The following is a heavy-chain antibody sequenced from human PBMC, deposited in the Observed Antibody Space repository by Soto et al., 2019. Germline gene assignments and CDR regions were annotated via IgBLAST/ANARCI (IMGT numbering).Heavy chain of an antibody. CDR3: AKASVHYDYVWGSFMANYYFDY. J-gene: IGHJ4*02. V-gene: IGHV3-9*01. D-gene: IGHD3-16*01. CDR2: ISWNSGSI. Sequence: GGCLRLSCAASGFTFDVSAMHWVRQAPGKGLEWVPGISWNSGSIGYADSVKGRFTISRDNAKNSLYLQMNSLRAEDTALYYCAKASVHYDYVWGSFMANYYFDYWGQGTLVTVSS. CDR1: GFTFDVSA.